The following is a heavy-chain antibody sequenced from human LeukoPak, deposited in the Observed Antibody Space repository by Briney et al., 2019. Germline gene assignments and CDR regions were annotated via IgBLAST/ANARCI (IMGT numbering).Heavy chain of an antibody. CDR3: ARDSDGRYCSGGSCADAFDI. CDR2: IIPIFGTA. J-gene: IGHJ3*02. D-gene: IGHD2-15*01. Sequence: GASVKVSCKASGYTFTSYGISWVRQAPGQGLEWMGRIIPIFGTANYAQKFQGRVTITTDESTSTAYMELSSLRSEDTAVYYCARDSDGRYCSGGSCADAFDIWGQGTMVTVSS. CDR1: GYTFTSYG. V-gene: IGHV1-69*05.